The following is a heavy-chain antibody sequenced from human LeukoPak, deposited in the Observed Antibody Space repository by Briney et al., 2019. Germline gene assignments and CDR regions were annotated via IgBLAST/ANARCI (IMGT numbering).Heavy chain of an antibody. V-gene: IGHV1-2*02. D-gene: IGHD4/OR15-4a*01. J-gene: IGHJ3*02. CDR1: GYTFTNYY. CDR3: ARGRTMDGSTPPFEI. CDR2: IDTNTGDT. Sequence: GASVTVSCKASGYTFTNYYMHWVRQAPGQGLESMGGIDTNTGDTNYSQNIQGRATMTRDTSINTAYMELTSLGSDDTAVYYCARGRTMDGSTPPFEIWGQGTMVTVSS.